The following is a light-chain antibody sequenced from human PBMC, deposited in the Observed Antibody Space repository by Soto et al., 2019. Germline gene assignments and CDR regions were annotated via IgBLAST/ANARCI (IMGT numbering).Light chain of an antibody. CDR1: QDISNY. CDR2: DAS. Sequence: DIQMTQSPSSLSASVGDRVTITFQASQDISNYLNWYQQKPGKAPKLLIYDASNLETGVPSRFSGSGSGTDFTFTINNLQPADFATYYCQQYSVYSRTFAQATKVDIK. J-gene: IGKJ1*01. CDR3: QQYSVYSRT. V-gene: IGKV1-33*01.